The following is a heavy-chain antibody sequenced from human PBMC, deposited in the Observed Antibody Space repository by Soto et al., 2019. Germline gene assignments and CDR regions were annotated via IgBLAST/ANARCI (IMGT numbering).Heavy chain of an antibody. Sequence: QVQLVQSGAEVRKPGSSVKVSCKASGGNFSNHAISWVRQAPGQGPEWMGGIIPISGTTNYAQKFLGRVTIPADESMTTAYMEMSSLRSEDTAVYYCARGPDRSGFYLFDYWGQGTLVTVSS. V-gene: IGHV1-69*01. D-gene: IGHD3-22*01. CDR3: ARGPDRSGFYLFDY. J-gene: IGHJ4*02. CDR1: GGNFSNHA. CDR2: IIPISGTT.